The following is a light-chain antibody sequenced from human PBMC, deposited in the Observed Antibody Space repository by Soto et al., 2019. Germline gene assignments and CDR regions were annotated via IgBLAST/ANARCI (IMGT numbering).Light chain of an antibody. CDR3: QQSYSTPPVYT. J-gene: IGKJ2*01. V-gene: IGKV1-39*01. Sequence: DIQMTQSPSSLSASVGDRVTITCRASQSISSYLNWYQQKPGKAPKLLIYAASSLQSGVPSRFSGSGSGTDFTLTISSLQPEDFATYYFQQSYSTPPVYTFGQGTKLEIK. CDR1: QSISSY. CDR2: AAS.